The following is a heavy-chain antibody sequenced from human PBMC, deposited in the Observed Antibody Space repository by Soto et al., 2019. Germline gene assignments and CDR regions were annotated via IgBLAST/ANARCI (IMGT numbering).Heavy chain of an antibody. CDR2: IIPIFGTA. Sequence: SVKVSCKASGGTFSSYAISWVRQAPGQGLEWMGGIIPIFGTANYAQKFQGRVTITADKSTSTAYMELSSLRSEDTAVYYCPRAVTIFGVVIDGMDVWGHGTTVTVSS. J-gene: IGHJ6*02. D-gene: IGHD3-3*01. CDR3: PRAVTIFGVVIDGMDV. CDR1: GGTFSSYA. V-gene: IGHV1-69*06.